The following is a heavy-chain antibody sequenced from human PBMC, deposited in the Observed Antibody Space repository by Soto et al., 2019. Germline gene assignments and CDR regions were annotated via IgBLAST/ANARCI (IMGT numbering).Heavy chain of an antibody. D-gene: IGHD3-16*01. CDR3: ARSLDIGEFDY. CDR2: IKQDGREK. V-gene: IGHV3-7*01. CDR1: GFTFSSYW. Sequence: EVQLVESGGGLVQPGGSLRLSCAASGFTFSSYWMSWVRQAPGKGLECVAKIKQDGREKYYVDSVKGRFTISRDNAKNSLYLQMNSLRAEDTAVYYCARSLDIGEFDYWGQGTLVTVSS. J-gene: IGHJ4*02.